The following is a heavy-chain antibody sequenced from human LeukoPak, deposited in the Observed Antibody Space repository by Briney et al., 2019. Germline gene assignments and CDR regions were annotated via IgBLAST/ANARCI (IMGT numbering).Heavy chain of an antibody. CDR3: ARDHPTDTAMVGGDY. V-gene: IGHV3-11*06. Sequence: GGSLRLSCAASGFTFSDYYMSWIRQAPGKGLEWVSYISSSSYTNYADSVKGRFTISRDNAKNSLYLQMNSLRAEDTAVYYCARDHPTDTAMVGGDYWGQGTLSPSPQ. D-gene: IGHD5-18*01. J-gene: IGHJ4*02. CDR2: ISSSSYT. CDR1: GFTFSDYY.